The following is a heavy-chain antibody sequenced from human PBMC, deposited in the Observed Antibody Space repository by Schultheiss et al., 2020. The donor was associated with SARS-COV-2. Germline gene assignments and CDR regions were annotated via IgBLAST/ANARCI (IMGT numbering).Heavy chain of an antibody. CDR3: AGSGWYVGFDY. V-gene: IGHV4-34*01. CDR2: INHSGST. Sequence: SETLSLTCAVYGGSFSGYYWSWIRQPPGKGLECIGEINHSGSTNYNPSLKSRVTISVETSKNQFSLKLSSVTAADTAVYYCAGSGWYVGFDYWGQGTLVTVSS. J-gene: IGHJ4*02. CDR1: GGSFSGYY. D-gene: IGHD6-19*01.